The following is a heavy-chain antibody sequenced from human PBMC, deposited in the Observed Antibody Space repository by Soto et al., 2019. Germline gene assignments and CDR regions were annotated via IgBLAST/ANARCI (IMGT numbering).Heavy chain of an antibody. D-gene: IGHD5-18*01. V-gene: IGHV3-74*03. CDR3: VRGDGADSDGNGYLGRH. Sequence: EVQLVESGGGLVQPGGSLTLSCAASGFTFSSYWMHWVRQAPGKGLVRVSRIKSDGGVTMYAVSVKGRFTISRDNVRNRLYLQKHSLRVEDTAVYCGVRGDGADSDGNGYLGRHWGQGTLVTVSS. CDR1: GFTFSSYW. J-gene: IGHJ4*02. CDR2: IKSDGGVT.